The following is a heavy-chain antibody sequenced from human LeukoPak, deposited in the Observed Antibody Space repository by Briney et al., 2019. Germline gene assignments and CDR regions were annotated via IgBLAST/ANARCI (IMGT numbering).Heavy chain of an antibody. J-gene: IGHJ4*02. CDR1: GFTFDDYG. V-gene: IGHV3-20*04. Sequence: PGGSLRLSCAASGFTFDDYGMSWVRHAPGKGLEWVPGINWNGGSTGYADSVKGRFTISRDNAKNSLYLQMNSLRAEDTALYYCARSESSGSPDWGQGTLVTVSS. D-gene: IGHD1-26*01. CDR2: INWNGGST. CDR3: ARSESSGSPD.